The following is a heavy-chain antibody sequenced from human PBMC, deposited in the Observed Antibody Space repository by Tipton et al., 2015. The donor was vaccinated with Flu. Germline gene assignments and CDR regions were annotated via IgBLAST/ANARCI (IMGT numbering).Heavy chain of an antibody. J-gene: IGHJ1*01. V-gene: IGHV4-61*02. CDR3: ARIVYYGSGDYDLYS. CDR1: GGSISSGSYY. D-gene: IGHD3-10*01. Sequence: TLSLTCTVSGGSISSGSYYGSCIRQPAGKGLEWIGRIYTTGSTNYTPSLKSRVTISADTSKNKFSLELRSVTAADTAGYYCARIVYYGSGDYDLYSWGQGALVTLSS. CDR2: IYTTGST.